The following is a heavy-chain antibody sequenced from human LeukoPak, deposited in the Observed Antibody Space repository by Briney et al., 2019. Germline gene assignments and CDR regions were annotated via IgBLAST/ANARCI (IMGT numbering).Heavy chain of an antibody. CDR1: GFTFSSYG. J-gene: IGHJ4*02. V-gene: IGHV3-30*18. D-gene: IGHD3-10*01. CDR2: ISYDGSNK. Sequence: PGRSLRLSCAASGFTFSSYGMHSGRQAPGKGLEWVAVISYDGSNKYYADSVKGRFTISRDNSKNTLYLQMNSLRAEDTAVYYCAKVTMVRGVTQSGDYWGQGTLVTVSS. CDR3: AKVTMVRGVTQSGDY.